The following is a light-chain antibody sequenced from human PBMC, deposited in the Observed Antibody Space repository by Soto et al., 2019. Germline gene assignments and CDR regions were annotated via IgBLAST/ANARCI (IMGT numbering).Light chain of an antibody. CDR2: GVS. Sequence: EIVLTQSPGTLSLSPGQRATLSCRASQRLSASDLACYQQKPGQAPTFLIYGVSSRATGIPDRFSGSGSGTDFTLTISRLEPEDFAVYYCQQRRTFGQGTKVDIK. CDR1: QRLSASD. J-gene: IGKJ1*01. CDR3: QQRRT. V-gene: IGKV3D-20*02.